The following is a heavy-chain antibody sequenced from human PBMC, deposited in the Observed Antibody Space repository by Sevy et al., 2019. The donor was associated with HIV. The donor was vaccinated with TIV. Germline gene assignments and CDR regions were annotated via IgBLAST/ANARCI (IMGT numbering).Heavy chain of an antibody. V-gene: IGHV3-48*02. CDR1: GFTFSSYS. J-gene: IGHJ4*02. CDR3: ARDPDVDTAMVVDY. Sequence: GGSLRLSCAASGFTFSSYSMNWVRQAPGKGLEWVSYISSSSSTIYYADSVKGRFTISRDNAKSSLYLQMNSLRDEDTAVYYCARDPDVDTAMVVDYWGQGTLVTVSS. CDR2: ISSSSSTI. D-gene: IGHD5-18*01.